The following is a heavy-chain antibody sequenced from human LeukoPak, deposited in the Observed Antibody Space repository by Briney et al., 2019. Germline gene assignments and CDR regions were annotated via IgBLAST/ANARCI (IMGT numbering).Heavy chain of an antibody. Sequence: GGSLRLSCAASGFTLSDYYMSWIRQAPGKGLEWVSYISSSGSTIYYADSVKGRFTISRDNAKNSLYLQMNSLRAEDTAVYYCAREAQMIEIRDWGQGTLVTVSS. D-gene: IGHD3-22*01. CDR2: ISSSGSTI. J-gene: IGHJ4*02. V-gene: IGHV3-11*01. CDR3: AREAQMIEIRD. CDR1: GFTLSDYY.